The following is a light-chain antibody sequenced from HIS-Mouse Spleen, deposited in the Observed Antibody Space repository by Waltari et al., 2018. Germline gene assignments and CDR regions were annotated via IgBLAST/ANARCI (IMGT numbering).Light chain of an antibody. CDR1: ALPKKY. V-gene: IGLV3-10*01. CDR2: EDS. Sequence: SYELTQPPSVSVSPGQTARITCPGDALPKKYPYWYQPKSGQAPVLVIYEDSKRPSGIPERFSGSSSGTMATLTISGAQVEDEADYYCYSTDSSGNHRVFGGGTKLTVL. CDR3: YSTDSSGNHRV. J-gene: IGLJ2*01.